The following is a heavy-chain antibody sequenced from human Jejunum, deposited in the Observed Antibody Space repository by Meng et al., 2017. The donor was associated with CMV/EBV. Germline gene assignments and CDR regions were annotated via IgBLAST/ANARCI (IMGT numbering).Heavy chain of an antibody. Sequence: FTFRTYTMSWVRQAPGKGLEWVSRIRGSGGGTYYADSVKGRFTVSRDNSMDMLYLQMNSLRVEDTALYYCAKEIRQSYDSSRDWFDPWGQGTLVTVSS. CDR2: IRGSGGGT. V-gene: IGHV3-23*01. CDR1: FTFRTYT. CDR3: AKEIRQSYDSSRDWFDP. J-gene: IGHJ5*02. D-gene: IGHD3-16*01.